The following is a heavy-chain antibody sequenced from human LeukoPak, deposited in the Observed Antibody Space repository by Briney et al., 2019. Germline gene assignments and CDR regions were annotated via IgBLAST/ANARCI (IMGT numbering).Heavy chain of an antibody. CDR3: ARGPSDRWFDP. D-gene: IGHD2-21*01. CDR2: IYHSGST. V-gene: IGHV4-38-2*02. CDR1: GYSISSGYY. J-gene: IGHJ5*02. Sequence: SETLSLTCTVSGYSISSGYYWGWIRQPPGKGLEWIGSIYHSGSTYYNPSLKSRVTISVDTSKNQFSLKLSSVTAADTAVYYCARGPSDRWFDPWGQGTLVTVSS.